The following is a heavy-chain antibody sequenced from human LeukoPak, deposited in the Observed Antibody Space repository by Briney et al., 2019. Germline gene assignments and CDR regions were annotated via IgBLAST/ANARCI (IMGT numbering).Heavy chain of an antibody. J-gene: IGHJ3*02. CDR1: GYTFTSYG. CDR3: ARDRVYYDSSGYYLSAFDI. CDR2: ISAYNGNT. Sequence: GASVKVCCKASGYTFTSYGISWVRQAPGQGLEWMGWISAYNGNTNYAQKLQGRVTMTTDTSTSTAYMELRSLRSDDTAVYYCARDRVYYDSSGYYLSAFDIWGQGTMVTVSS. V-gene: IGHV1-18*01. D-gene: IGHD3-22*01.